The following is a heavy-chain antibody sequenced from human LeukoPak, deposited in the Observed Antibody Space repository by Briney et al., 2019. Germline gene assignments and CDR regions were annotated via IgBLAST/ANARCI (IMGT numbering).Heavy chain of an antibody. CDR1: GYSISSGYY. J-gene: IGHJ4*02. V-gene: IGHV4-61*02. CDR3: ARGLWFGDENPPYFDY. D-gene: IGHD3-10*01. Sequence: SETLSLTCTVSGYSISSGYYWSWIRQPAGKGLEWIGRIYISGSTNYNPSLKSRVTISVDTSKNQFSLRLISVTAADTAVYYCARGLWFGDENPPYFDYWGQGTLVTVSS. CDR2: IYISGST.